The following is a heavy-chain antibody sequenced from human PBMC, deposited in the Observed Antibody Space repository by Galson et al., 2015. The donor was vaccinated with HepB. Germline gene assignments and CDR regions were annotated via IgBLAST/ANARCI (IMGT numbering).Heavy chain of an antibody. CDR1: GFTFSRYD. D-gene: IGHD1-26*01. Sequence: SLRLSCAASGFTFSRYDMHWVRQATGKGLEWVSAIGTAGDTYYPGSVKGRFTISRENAKNSLYLQMNSLRAGDTAVYYCARAPGNWCFDLWGRGTLVTVSS. CDR2: IGTAGDT. CDR3: ARAPGNWCFDL. V-gene: IGHV3-13*01. J-gene: IGHJ2*01.